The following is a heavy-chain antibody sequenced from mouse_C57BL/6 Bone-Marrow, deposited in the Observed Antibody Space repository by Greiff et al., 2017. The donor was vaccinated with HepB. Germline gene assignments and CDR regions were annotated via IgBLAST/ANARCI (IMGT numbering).Heavy chain of an antibody. CDR3: NIPYYYGSSWGYYFDY. D-gene: IGHD1-1*01. Sequence: VQLKESGPELVKPGASVKISCKASGYAFSSSWMNWVKQRPGKGLEWIGRIYPGDGDTNYNGKFKGKATLTADKSSSTAYMQLSSLTSEDSAVYFCNIPYYYGSSWGYYFDYWGQGTTLTVSS. CDR2: IYPGDGDT. V-gene: IGHV1-82*01. CDR1: GYAFSSSW. J-gene: IGHJ2*01.